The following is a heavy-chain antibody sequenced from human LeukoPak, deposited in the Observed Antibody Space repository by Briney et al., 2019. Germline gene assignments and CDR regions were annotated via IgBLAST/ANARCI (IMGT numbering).Heavy chain of an antibody. D-gene: IGHD1-26*01. Sequence: TGESLRLSCTVSGFTFNSYSMTWVRQAPGKGLEWVSYISSTSSAIYYADSVKGRFTISRDNAKNSLYLQMNSLRDDDTAVYYCARDRGKSLAGATSGYFDYWGQGTLVTVSS. CDR2: ISSTSSAI. V-gene: IGHV3-48*02. CDR1: GFTFNSYS. CDR3: ARDRGKSLAGATSGYFDY. J-gene: IGHJ4*02.